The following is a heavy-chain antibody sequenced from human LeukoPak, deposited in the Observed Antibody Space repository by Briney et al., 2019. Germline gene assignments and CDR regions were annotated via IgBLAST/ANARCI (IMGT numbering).Heavy chain of an antibody. CDR2: ISVYNGNT. J-gene: IGHJ3*02. Sequence: ASVKVSCKASGYTFTSFGISWVRQAPGQGLEWMGWISVYNGNTNYAQNLQGRVTMTTDTSTSTAYMKLRSLRSDDTAVYYCARGRITKDAFDIWGQGTMVTVSS. D-gene: IGHD2-15*01. V-gene: IGHV1-18*01. CDR1: GYTFTSFG. CDR3: ARGRITKDAFDI.